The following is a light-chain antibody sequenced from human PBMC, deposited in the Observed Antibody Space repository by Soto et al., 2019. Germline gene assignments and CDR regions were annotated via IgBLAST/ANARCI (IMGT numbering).Light chain of an antibody. J-gene: IGLJ2*01. CDR1: SSDVGGYDF. V-gene: IGLV2-8*01. CDR2: EVN. Sequence: QSALTQPPSASGSPGQSVTISCTGTSSDVGGYDFVTWYQQYPGKAPKLIIYEVNKRPSGVPDRFSGSKSDNTASLTVSGLQADDEADYFCTSYAGNNYVVFGGGTQLTVL. CDR3: TSYAGNNYVV.